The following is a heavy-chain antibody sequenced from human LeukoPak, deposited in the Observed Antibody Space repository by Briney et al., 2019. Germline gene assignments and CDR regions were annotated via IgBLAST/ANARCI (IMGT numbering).Heavy chain of an antibody. Sequence: KASETLSLTCTVSGGSISSSSYYWSWIRQPPGKGLEWIGEINHSGSTNYNPSLKSRVTISVDTSKNQFSLKLSSVTAADTAVYYCARGGHYWGQGTLVTVSS. J-gene: IGHJ4*02. CDR1: GGSISSSSYY. CDR2: INHSGST. CDR3: ARGGHY. V-gene: IGHV4-39*07.